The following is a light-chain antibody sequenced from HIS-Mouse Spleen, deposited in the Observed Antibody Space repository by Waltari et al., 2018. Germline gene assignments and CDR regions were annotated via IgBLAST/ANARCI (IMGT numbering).Light chain of an antibody. CDR2: AAS. CDR1: QGISSY. J-gene: IGKJ1*01. CDR3: QQLNSYPPT. Sequence: DIQLTQSPSFLSASVGDRVTIPCRASQGISSYLAWYQQTPGKAPQLLIYAASTLQSGVPSRFSGSGSGTEFTLTISSLQPEDFATYYCQQLNSYPPTFGQGTKVEIK. V-gene: IGKV1-9*01.